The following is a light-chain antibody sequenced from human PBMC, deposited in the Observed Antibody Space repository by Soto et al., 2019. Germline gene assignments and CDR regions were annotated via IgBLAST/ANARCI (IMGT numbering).Light chain of an antibody. V-gene: IGKV3-15*01. J-gene: IGKJ4*01. CDR3: QQYNKGPLT. Sequence: EIVMTQYPATLSVSPGEKATLSCRASQSVSTNLAWYQQKPGQAPRLLIYFASTRATGIPARFSGSGSGTEFTLTISSLQSEDCAVYYCQQYNKGPLTFGGGTKVETK. CDR2: FAS. CDR1: QSVSTN.